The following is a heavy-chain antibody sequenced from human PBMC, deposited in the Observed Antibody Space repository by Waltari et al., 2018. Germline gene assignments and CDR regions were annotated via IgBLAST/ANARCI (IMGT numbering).Heavy chain of an antibody. J-gene: IGHJ6*02. V-gene: IGHV3-74*03. Sequence: EEQLLESGGGLVQPGDSLRLSCAASGFRFSNYWMNWVRQAPGKGLVWVGRIMNDWSSITYADSVKGRFTISRDNAKNTLYLQMKRLRAEDTALYYCVRLAQRTYRSPVPGRHYYYGMDVWGQGTTVTVSS. CDR3: VRLAQRTYRSPVPGRHYYYGMDV. CDR2: IMNDWSSI. CDR1: GFRFSNYW. D-gene: IGHD3-10*01.